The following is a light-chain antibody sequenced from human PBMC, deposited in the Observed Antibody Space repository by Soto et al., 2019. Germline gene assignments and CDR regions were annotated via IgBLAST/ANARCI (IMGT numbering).Light chain of an antibody. Sequence: QSALTQPPSASGSPGQSVTISCSGTSSDVGGYNYVSWYQQHPGNAPKLVIYEVTKRPSGVPDRFSASKSGNTASLTVSGLQAEDEAAYYCSSYAGSSNYVLFGGGTKLTVL. CDR2: EVT. CDR1: SSDVGGYNY. CDR3: SSYAGSSNYVL. V-gene: IGLV2-8*01. J-gene: IGLJ2*01.